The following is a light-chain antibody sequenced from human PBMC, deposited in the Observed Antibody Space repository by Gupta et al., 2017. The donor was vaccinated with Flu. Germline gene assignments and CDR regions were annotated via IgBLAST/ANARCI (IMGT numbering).Light chain of an antibody. J-gene: IGLJ3*02. Sequence: VTISCSGGSSNIGQNYVYWYQQVSGMAPKLLIYLNVERPSGVPARFSGSKSGTSASLAISGLRVEEEAQYFCAVWDASVNGRLFGGGTKLTVL. CDR2: LNV. V-gene: IGLV1-47*01. CDR1: SSNIGQNY. CDR3: AVWDASVNGRL.